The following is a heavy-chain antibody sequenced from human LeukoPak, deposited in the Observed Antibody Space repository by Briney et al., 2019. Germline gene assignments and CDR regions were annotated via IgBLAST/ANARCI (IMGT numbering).Heavy chain of an antibody. CDR1: GFTFRSHY. Sequence: GGSLRLSCAASGFTFRSHYMHWVRQAPGKGLEWVTFVRFDGSDKKYADSVKGRFTISRDNSKNTLSLQMISLRAEDTAVYYCAKSLYPDAFDIWGPGTMVTVS. D-gene: IGHD2-8*01. CDR2: VRFDGSDK. V-gene: IGHV3-30*02. CDR3: AKSLYPDAFDI. J-gene: IGHJ3*02.